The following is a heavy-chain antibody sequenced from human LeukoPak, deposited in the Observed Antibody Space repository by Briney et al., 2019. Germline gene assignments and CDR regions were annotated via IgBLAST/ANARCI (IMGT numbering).Heavy chain of an antibody. Sequence: ETLSLTCAVYGGSFSGYYWSWIRQPPGKGLEWIGEINHSGNTKYNPSLKSRVTISVDTSKNQFSLKLNSVTAADTAVYYCASRGGYRFRFTDCYYYYMDVWGNGTTVTVSS. CDR2: INHSGNT. D-gene: IGHD5-12*01. V-gene: IGHV4-34*01. CDR1: GGSFSGYY. CDR3: ASRGGYRFRFTDCYYYYMDV. J-gene: IGHJ6*03.